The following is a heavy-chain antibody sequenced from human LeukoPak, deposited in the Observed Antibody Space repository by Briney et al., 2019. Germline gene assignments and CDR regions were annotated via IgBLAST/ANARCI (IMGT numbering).Heavy chain of an antibody. CDR3: ARENVAGTDYYYGMDV. CDR2: ISSSNSTI. J-gene: IGHJ6*02. V-gene: IGHV3-48*01. Sequence: GGSLRLSCAASRFTFCSYSMNWVRQAPGKGLEWVSYISSSNSTIYFADSVKGRFTISRDNAKNSLYLQINSLGAEDTAVYYCARENVAGTDYYYGMDVWGQGTTVTVSS. D-gene: IGHD6-19*01. CDR1: RFTFCSYS.